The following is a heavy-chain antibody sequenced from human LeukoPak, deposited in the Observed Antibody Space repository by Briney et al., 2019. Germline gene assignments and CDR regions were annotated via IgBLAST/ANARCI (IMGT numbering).Heavy chain of an antibody. CDR2: ISAYNGNT. CDR1: GYTFTSYG. Sequence: ASVKVSCKASGYTFTSYGISWVRQAPGQGLEWMGWISAYNGNTNYAQKLQGRVTMTTDTSTSTAYMELRSLRSDDTAVYYCASESGGDCSSTSCYLYWYYGMDVWGQGTTVTVSS. D-gene: IGHD2-2*01. J-gene: IGHJ6*02. CDR3: ASESGGDCSSTSCYLYWYYGMDV. V-gene: IGHV1-18*01.